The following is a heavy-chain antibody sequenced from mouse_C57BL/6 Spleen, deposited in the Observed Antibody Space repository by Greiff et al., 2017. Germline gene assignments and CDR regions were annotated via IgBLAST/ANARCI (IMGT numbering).Heavy chain of an antibody. CDR2: IHPSDSDT. V-gene: IGHV1-74*01. CDR3: AIDYGSSY. CDR1: GYTFTSYW. J-gene: IGHJ3*01. D-gene: IGHD1-1*01. Sequence: VQVVESGAELVKPGASVKVSCKASGYTFTSYWMHWVKQRPGQGLEWIGRIHPSDSDTNYNQKFKGKATLTVDKSSSTAYMQLSSLPSEDSAVYYCAIDYGSSYWGQGTLVTVSA.